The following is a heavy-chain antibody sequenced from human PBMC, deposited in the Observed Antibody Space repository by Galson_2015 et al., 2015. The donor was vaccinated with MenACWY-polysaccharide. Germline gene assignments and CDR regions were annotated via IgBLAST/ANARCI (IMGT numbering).Heavy chain of an antibody. V-gene: IGHV4-39*01. D-gene: IGHD2-2*01. CDR2: IYYRGNT. Sequence: SETLSLTCTVSGGSTNSRSYHWGWIRQPPGKGLEWIGIIYYRGNTYYNPSLESRVTISVDTSNNQFSLMLSSVTAADTALYYCARAPTPYCSSTSCFNKYAFDVWGQGTMVTVSS. J-gene: IGHJ3*01. CDR3: ARAPTPYCSSTSCFNKYAFDV. CDR1: GGSTNSRSYH.